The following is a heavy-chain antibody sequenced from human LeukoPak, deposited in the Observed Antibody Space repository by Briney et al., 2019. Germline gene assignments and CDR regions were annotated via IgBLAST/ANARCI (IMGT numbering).Heavy chain of an antibody. V-gene: IGHV3-64*01. CDR1: GFTFSSYA. CDR2: IGSNGGST. J-gene: IGHJ3*02. D-gene: IGHD1-1*01. CDR3: ARPLAGELAGAFDI. Sequence: GGSLRLSCAASGFTFSSYAMHWVRQAPGKGLEYVSAIGSNGGSTYYANSVKGRFTISRDNSKNTLYLQMGSLRAEDMAVYYCARPLAGELAGAFDIWGQGTMVTVSS.